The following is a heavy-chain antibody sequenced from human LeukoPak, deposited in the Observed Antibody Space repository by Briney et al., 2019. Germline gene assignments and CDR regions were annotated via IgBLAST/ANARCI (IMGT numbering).Heavy chain of an antibody. CDR2: IGFSGCRT. V-gene: IGHV3-23*01. Sequence: VGSLRLSCAPSGFTFSSYAMRWVRQAPRKRLERVSAIGFSGCRTYYADQVKGRFSIAKDKSTDTMYLQMSSLRGEDTEVYYCAKETAAAAWDGIDVWGQGTTFTVSS. D-gene: IGHD6-13*01. CDR1: GFTFSSYA. CDR3: AKETAAAAWDGIDV. J-gene: IGHJ6*02.